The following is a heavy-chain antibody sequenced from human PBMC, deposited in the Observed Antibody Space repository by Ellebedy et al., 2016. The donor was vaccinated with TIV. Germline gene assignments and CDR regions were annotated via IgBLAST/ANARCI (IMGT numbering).Heavy chain of an antibody. Sequence: SGPTLVKPTQTLTLTCTFSGFSLSTSGVGVGWIRQPPGKALEWLALIYWDDDERYSPLLKSRLTITKDTSKNQVVLTMTNMESVDTATYYCAHRPKYRNEWLGFDYWGQGILVTVSS. CDR2: IYWDDDE. D-gene: IGHD3-3*01. J-gene: IGHJ4*02. V-gene: IGHV2-5*02. CDR1: GFSLSTSGVG. CDR3: AHRPKYRNEWLGFDY.